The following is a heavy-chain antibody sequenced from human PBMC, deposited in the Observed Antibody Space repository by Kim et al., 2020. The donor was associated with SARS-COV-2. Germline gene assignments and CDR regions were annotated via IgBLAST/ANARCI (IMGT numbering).Heavy chain of an antibody. J-gene: IGHJ4*02. CDR3: ARGTITPDN. V-gene: IGHV3-30*07. CDR2: GGHK. Sequence: GGHKYSADSVKGRVTISRDNSKSTLFLQRNSLRAEDTAVYYCARGTITPDNWGQGTLVTVSS. D-gene: IGHD2-15*01.